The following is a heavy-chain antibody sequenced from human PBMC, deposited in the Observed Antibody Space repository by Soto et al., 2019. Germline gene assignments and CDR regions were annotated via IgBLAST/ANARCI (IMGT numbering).Heavy chain of an antibody. J-gene: IGHJ5*02. D-gene: IGHD6-13*01. V-gene: IGHV3-23*01. CDR2: ISGSGGST. CDR1: GFTFSSYA. CDR3: AKDPYSSSWCRGWFDP. Sequence: PGGSLRLSCAASGFTFSSYAMSWVRQAPGKGLEWVSAISGSGGSTSYADSVKGRFTISRDNSKNTLYLQMNSLRAEDTAVYYCAKDPYSSSWCRGWFDPWGQGTLVTVSS.